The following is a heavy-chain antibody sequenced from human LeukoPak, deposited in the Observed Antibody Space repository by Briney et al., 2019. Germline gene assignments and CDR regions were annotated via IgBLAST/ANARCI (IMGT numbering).Heavy chain of an antibody. V-gene: IGHV1-46*01. CDR1: GYTFTDYY. J-gene: IGHJ6*02. D-gene: IGHD1-26*01. Sequence: ATVKISCKASGYTFTDYYMHWVQQAPGQGLEWMGIINPSGGSTSYAQKFQGRVTMTRDTSTSTVYMELSSLRSEDTAVYYCAREVGSSPESYYYYGMDVWGQGTTVTVSS. CDR2: INPSGGST. CDR3: AREVGSSPESYYYYGMDV.